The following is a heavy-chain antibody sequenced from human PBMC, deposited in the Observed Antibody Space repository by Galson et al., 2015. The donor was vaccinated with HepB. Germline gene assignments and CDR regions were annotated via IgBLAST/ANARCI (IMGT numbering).Heavy chain of an antibody. Sequence: CAISGDSVSSNGAAWNWIRQSPSRGLEWLGRTYYRSKWYNAYAASVKGRITINPDTSKNQFPLQLNSVTPEDTAVYYCARAALRYSSGWYFDYWGQGTLVTVSS. CDR1: GDSVSSNGAA. J-gene: IGHJ4*02. V-gene: IGHV6-1*01. CDR2: TYYRSKWYN. D-gene: IGHD6-19*01. CDR3: ARAALRYSSGWYFDY.